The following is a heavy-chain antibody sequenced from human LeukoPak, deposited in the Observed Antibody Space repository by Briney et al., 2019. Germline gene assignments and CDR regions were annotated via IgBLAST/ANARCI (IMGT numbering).Heavy chain of an antibody. D-gene: IGHD5-24*01. Sequence: GGSLRLSCAASRFTFSTYVMSWVRQAPGKGLECVSAINSGGDITYYADSVKGRFTISRDNSKNTLYLQMNSLRVEDTAVYYCAGGRRDGYNWYYFDYWGQGTLVTVSS. CDR1: RFTFSTYV. CDR2: INSGGDIT. V-gene: IGHV3-23*01. CDR3: AGGRRDGYNWYYFDY. J-gene: IGHJ4*02.